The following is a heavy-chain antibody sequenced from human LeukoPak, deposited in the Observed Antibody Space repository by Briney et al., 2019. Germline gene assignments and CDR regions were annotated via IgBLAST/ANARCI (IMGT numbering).Heavy chain of an antibody. CDR1: GYTFTIYG. Sequence: ASVKVSCKASGYTFTIYGISWVRQAPGQGLEWMGIINPSGGSTSYAQKFQGRVTMTRDTSTSTVYMDLSSLTAEDTAVYYCARDQAVAGTVDYFDYGGQGTVVSVSS. CDR3: ARDQAVAGTVDYFDY. D-gene: IGHD6-19*01. CDR2: INPSGGST. V-gene: IGHV1-46*01. J-gene: IGHJ4*02.